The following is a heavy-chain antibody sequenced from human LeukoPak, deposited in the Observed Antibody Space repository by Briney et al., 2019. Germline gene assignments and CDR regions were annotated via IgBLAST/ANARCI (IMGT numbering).Heavy chain of an antibody. Sequence: HPGGFLRLSCAASGFTCSSYERNWGRQARGGGVGWVSYISSSGSTIYYADSVEGRFTISRDNAKNSLYLQMNSLRAEDTAVYYCARDRGTRGYYDSSGYFPYYFDYWGQGTLVTVSS. CDR1: GFTCSSYE. CDR2: ISSSGSTI. V-gene: IGHV3-48*03. J-gene: IGHJ4*02. CDR3: ARDRGTRGYYDSSGYFPYYFDY. D-gene: IGHD3-22*01.